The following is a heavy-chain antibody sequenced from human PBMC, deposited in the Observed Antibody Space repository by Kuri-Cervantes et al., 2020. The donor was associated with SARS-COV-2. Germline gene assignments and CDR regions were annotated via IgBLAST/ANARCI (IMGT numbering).Heavy chain of an antibody. CDR3: ARDLPSDYTYYYYYMDV. CDR1: GDSISSYF. Sequence: SETLSLTCTVSGDSISSYFWSWVRQPAGKGLEWIGHIYTSGSTNYNPSLKSRVTMSVDTSKNQFSLKLSSVTAADTAVYYCARDLPSDYTYYYYYMDVWGKGTTVTVSS. V-gene: IGHV4-4*07. D-gene: IGHD4/OR15-4a*01. J-gene: IGHJ6*03. CDR2: IYTSGST.